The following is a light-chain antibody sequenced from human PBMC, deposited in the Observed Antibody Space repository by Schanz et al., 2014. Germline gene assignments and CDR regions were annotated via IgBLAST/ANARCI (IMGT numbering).Light chain of an antibody. CDR1: QSISSY. Sequence: DIQLTQSPSTLSASVGDRVTLTCRASQSISSYLNWYQQKPGKAPKLLIYGASSLQSGVPSRFSGSGSGTVFTLTISSLQPEDFATYYCQQANSFPRTCGQGTKVEIK. CDR3: QQANSFPRT. J-gene: IGKJ1*01. CDR2: GAS. V-gene: IGKV1-39*01.